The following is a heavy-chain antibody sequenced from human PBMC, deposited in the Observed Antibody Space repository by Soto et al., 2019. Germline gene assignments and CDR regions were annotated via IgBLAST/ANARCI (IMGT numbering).Heavy chain of an antibody. CDR1: GFTFNTYG. CDR2: IWYDGSNK. Sequence: GGSLRLACTTSGFTFNTYGMHWVRQAPGKGLEWVAIIWYDGSNKYYADSVKGRFTISRDNSRNTLYLQMNSLRAEDTALYYCARADCTGAYCYSWPFNYGVDVWGQGTTVTVSS. J-gene: IGHJ6*02. CDR3: ARADCTGAYCYSWPFNYGVDV. D-gene: IGHD2-15*01. V-gene: IGHV3-33*08.